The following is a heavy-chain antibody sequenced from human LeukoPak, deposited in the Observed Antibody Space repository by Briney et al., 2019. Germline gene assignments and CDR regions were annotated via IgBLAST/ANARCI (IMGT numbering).Heavy chain of an antibody. D-gene: IGHD1-26*01. CDR2: LYSSDNT. J-gene: IGHJ4*02. V-gene: IGHV3-53*01. CDR3: VRPLVVGATNYDF. CDR1: FSVSSNY. Sequence: GGSLRLSCTATFSVSSNYMMWVRQAPGKGLEWVTVLYSSDNTYYADSVKGRFTIPRDTSKNTVYLQMNGLRAEDTAVYYCVRPLVVGATNYDFWGQGTLVTVSS.